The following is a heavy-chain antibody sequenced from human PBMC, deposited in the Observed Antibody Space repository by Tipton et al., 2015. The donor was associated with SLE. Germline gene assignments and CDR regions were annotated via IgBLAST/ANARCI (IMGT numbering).Heavy chain of an antibody. D-gene: IGHD3-10*01. CDR3: ARGSYYTSGSYTTYDY. Sequence: TLSLTCAVYGGSISSSSYYWAYWGWIRQPPGKGLEWIGSIYYSGSTYYNPSLKSRVTISVDTSKNQFSLKLSSVTAADTAVYYCARGSYYTSGSYTTYDYWGQGTLVTVSS. V-gene: IGHV4-39*07. J-gene: IGHJ4*02. CDR2: IYYSGST. CDR1: GGSISSSSYY.